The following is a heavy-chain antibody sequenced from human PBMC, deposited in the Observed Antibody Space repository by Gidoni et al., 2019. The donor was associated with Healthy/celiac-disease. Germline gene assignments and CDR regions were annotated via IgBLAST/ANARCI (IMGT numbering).Heavy chain of an antibody. D-gene: IGHD2-15*01. CDR2: INHSGST. J-gene: IGHJ4*02. CDR3: ARKDESAFDY. V-gene: IGHV4-34*01. CDR1: GGSFSGYY. Sequence: QVQLQQWGAGLLKPSETLSLTCAVYGGSFSGYYWSWIRQPPGKGLEWSGEINHSGSTNYHPSLKSRVTISVDTSKNQFSLKLSSVTAADTAVYYCARKDESAFDYWGQGPLVTVSS.